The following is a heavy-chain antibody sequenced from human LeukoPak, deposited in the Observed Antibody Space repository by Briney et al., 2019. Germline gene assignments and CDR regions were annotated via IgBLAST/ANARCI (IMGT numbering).Heavy chain of an antibody. Sequence: SETLSLTCTVSGGSLSSYFWSWIRQPPGKGLEWIGNIYSTGGTSYNPSLKSRVTISVDTSKKQFYLRVSSVTAADTAVYYCARDGGGTSRPFDYWGQGTPVTVSS. CDR2: IYSTGGT. CDR3: ARDGGGTSRPFDY. V-gene: IGHV4-59*01. CDR1: GGSLSSYF. D-gene: IGHD2-2*01. J-gene: IGHJ4*02.